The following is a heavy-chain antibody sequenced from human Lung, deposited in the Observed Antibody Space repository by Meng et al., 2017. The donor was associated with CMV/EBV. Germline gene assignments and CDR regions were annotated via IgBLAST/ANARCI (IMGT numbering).Heavy chain of an antibody. CDR3: ARERLLREPPYYGMDV. Sequence: ASVXVSCKASGYTFTAYYMHWVRQAPGQGLEWMGWINPSSGGTIYAQNFQGRVTMTTDTSNSTAYMEVSRLTSDDTAVYYCARERLLREPPYYGMDVWRQGTTVTVSS. D-gene: IGHD3-10*01. CDR1: GYTFTAYY. CDR2: INPSSGGT. J-gene: IGHJ6*02. V-gene: IGHV1-2*02.